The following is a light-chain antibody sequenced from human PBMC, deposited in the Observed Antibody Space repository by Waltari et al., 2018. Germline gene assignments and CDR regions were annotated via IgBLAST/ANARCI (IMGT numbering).Light chain of an antibody. J-gene: IGKJ1*01. Sequence: EIVLTQSPGTLSLSPGERATLSCRASQSVSRTLAWYQQKPGQAPRLLIFGASNRATGIPERFSGSGSGTDFSLIITRLEPEDSAMYYCQHYGRFPATFGQGTKVEIK. CDR2: GAS. CDR1: QSVSRT. V-gene: IGKV3-20*01. CDR3: QHYGRFPAT.